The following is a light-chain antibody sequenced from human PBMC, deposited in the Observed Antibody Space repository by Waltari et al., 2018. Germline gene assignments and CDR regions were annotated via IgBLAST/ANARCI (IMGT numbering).Light chain of an antibody. J-gene: IGLJ2*01. Sequence: QSVLTQPPSASGTPGQRVTISCSGSGPNIGSNSVNWYQQVPGTAPKLLMYRNNQRPSGVPDRFSGSKSGTSASLAINGLQSEDEADYYCAAWDGSLNGVLFGGGTKLTVL. CDR1: GPNIGSNS. CDR2: RNN. V-gene: IGLV1-44*01. CDR3: AAWDGSLNGVL.